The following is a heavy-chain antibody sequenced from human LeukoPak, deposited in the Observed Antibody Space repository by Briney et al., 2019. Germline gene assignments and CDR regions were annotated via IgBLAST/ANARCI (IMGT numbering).Heavy chain of an antibody. D-gene: IGHD1-26*01. J-gene: IGHJ5*02. CDR2: INWNGGST. CDR1: GFTFSSYG. CDR3: ARDLRRYSGSYYYWFYP. V-gene: IGHV3-20*04. Sequence: GGSLRLSCAASGFTFSSYGMHWVRQAPGKGLEWVSGINWNGGSTGYADSVKGRFTISRDNAKNSLYLQMNSLRAEDTALYYCARDLRRYSGSYYYWFYPWGQGTLVTVSS.